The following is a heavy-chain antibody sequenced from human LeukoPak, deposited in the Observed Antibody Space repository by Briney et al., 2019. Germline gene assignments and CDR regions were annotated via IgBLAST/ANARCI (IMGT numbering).Heavy chain of an antibody. J-gene: IGHJ3*02. Sequence: SETLSLTCTVSGGSISSGSYYWSWIRQPAGKGLEWIGRIYTSGSTNYNPSLKSRVTISVDTSKNQFSLKLSSVTAADTAVYYCARDRGGDIVATIGAFDIWGQGTMVTVSS. CDR3: ARDRGGDIVATIGAFDI. V-gene: IGHV4-61*02. CDR2: IYTSGST. D-gene: IGHD5-12*01. CDR1: GGSISSGSYY.